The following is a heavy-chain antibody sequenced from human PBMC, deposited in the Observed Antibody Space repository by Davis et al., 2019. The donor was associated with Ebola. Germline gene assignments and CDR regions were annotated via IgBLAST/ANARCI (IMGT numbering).Heavy chain of an antibody. J-gene: IGHJ6*02. V-gene: IGHV1-2*02. CDR1: GYTFTSYG. CDR2: INPISGDT. Sequence: ASVKVSCKASGYTFTSYGISWVRQAPGQGLEWMGGINPISGDTNYAQNFQGRVTMTRDTSISTAYMELSRLRSDDTAVYYCARDPVIFGVVMVASNGYYYYGMDVWGQGTTVTVSS. D-gene: IGHD3-3*01. CDR3: ARDPVIFGVVMVASNGYYYYGMDV.